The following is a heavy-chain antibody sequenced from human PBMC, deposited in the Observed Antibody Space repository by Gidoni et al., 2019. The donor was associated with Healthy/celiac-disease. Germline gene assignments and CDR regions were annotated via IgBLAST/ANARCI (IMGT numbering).Heavy chain of an antibody. CDR2: IGTAGDT. V-gene: IGHV3-13*04. CDR1: GFTFSSYD. D-gene: IGHD3-9*01. CDR3: ARGRYYDILTGYSPSPSWYFDL. J-gene: IGHJ2*01. Sequence: EVQLVESGGGLVQPGGSLRLSCAASGFTFSSYDMHWVRQATGKGLEWVSAIGTAGDTYYPGSVKGRFTISRENAKNSLYLQMNSLRAGDTAVYYCARGRYYDILTGYSPSPSWYFDLWGRGTLVTVSS.